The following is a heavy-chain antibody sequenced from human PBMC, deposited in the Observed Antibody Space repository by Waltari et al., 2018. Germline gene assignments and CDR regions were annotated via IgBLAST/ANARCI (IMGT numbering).Heavy chain of an antibody. V-gene: IGHV1-46*01. Sequence: QVQLVQSGAEVKKPGASVKVSCKASGYTFTSYYMHWVRQDPGQGLEWMGIINPSGGGTSYAQKFQGRVTMSRDTSTTTVYMELSSLRSEDTAVYYCAREGSSSSALDYWGQGTLVTVSS. CDR1: GYTFTSYY. CDR2: INPSGGGT. J-gene: IGHJ4*02. D-gene: IGHD6-6*01. CDR3: AREGSSSSALDY.